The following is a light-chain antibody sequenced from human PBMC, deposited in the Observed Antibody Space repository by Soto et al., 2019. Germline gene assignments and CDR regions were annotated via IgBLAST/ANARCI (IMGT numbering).Light chain of an antibody. CDR1: SSDFGGYNY. Sequence: SALTQPRSVSGSPGQSFTISCTVTSSDFGGYNYVSWYQQHPGKAPKLIIYDVSKRPSGVPDRFSGSKSANTASLTISGLQAEDEAHYYCCSYAGSYTFVFGSGTKVTVL. V-gene: IGLV2-11*01. J-gene: IGLJ1*01. CDR2: DVS. CDR3: CSYAGSYTFV.